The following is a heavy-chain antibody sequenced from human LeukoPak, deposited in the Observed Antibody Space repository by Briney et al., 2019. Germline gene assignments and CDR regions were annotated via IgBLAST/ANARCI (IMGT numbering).Heavy chain of an antibody. Sequence: SETLYLTCTVSGGSISSYYWSWIRQPAGKGLEWIGRIYTSGSTTYNPSLKSRVTMSVDTSKNQFSLKLSSVTAADTAVYYRARDFGIVWTRWFDPWGQGTLVTVSS. V-gene: IGHV4-4*07. D-gene: IGHD3/OR15-3a*01. J-gene: IGHJ5*02. CDR3: ARDFGIVWTRWFDP. CDR1: GGSISSYY. CDR2: IYTSGST.